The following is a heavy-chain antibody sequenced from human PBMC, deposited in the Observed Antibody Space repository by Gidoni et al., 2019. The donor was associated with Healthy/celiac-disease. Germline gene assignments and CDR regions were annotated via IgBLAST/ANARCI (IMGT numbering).Heavy chain of an antibody. J-gene: IGHJ4*02. CDR3: AKVLRYFDWPRGYFDY. D-gene: IGHD3-9*01. CDR2: ISGSGGST. V-gene: IGHV3-23*01. CDR1: GFTFSSYA. Sequence: EVQLLESGGGLVQPGGSLRLSCAASGFTFSSYAMSWVRQAPGKGLEWVSAISGSGGSTYYADSVKGRFTISRDNSKNTLYLQMNSLRAEDTAVYYCAKVLRYFDWPRGYFDYWGQGTLVTVSS.